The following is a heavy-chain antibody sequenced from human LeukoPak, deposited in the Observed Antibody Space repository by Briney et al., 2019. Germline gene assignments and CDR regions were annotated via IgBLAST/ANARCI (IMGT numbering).Heavy chain of an antibody. CDR1: GGSISSYY. Sequence: PSETLSLTCTVSGGSISSYYWSWIRQPPGKGLEWIGYIYYGGRTNFNPSLKSRVTISVDTSKNQFSLKLSSVTAADTAVYYRARVNGYYDTSGYYTPDWFDPWGQGTLVTVSS. CDR2: IYYGGRT. V-gene: IGHV4-59*01. D-gene: IGHD3-22*01. CDR3: ARVNGYYDTSGYYTPDWFDP. J-gene: IGHJ5*02.